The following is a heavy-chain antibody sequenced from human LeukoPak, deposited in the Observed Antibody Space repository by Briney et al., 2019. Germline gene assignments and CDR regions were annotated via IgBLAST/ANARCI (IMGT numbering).Heavy chain of an antibody. CDR3: AREGYSSGYVFFDY. Sequence: GGSLRLSCAASGFTVSSKYMSWVRQAPGKGLEWVSVIYSGGSTYYADSVKGRFTISRDNSKNTLYLQMNSLRAEDTAVYYCAREGYSSGYVFFDYWGQGTLVTVSS. V-gene: IGHV3-53*01. D-gene: IGHD5-18*01. CDR2: IYSGGST. CDR1: GFTVSSKY. J-gene: IGHJ4*02.